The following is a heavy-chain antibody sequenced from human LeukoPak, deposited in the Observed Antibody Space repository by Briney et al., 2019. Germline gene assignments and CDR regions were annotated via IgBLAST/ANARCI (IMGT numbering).Heavy chain of an antibody. J-gene: IGHJ5*02. CDR3: ARIPYGSGSSGWFDP. CDR1: GFTFSSYA. Sequence: GRSLRLSCAASGFTFSSYAMHWVRQAPGKGLEWVAVISYDGSNKYYADSVKGRFTISRDNSKNTLYLQMNSLRAEDTAVYYCARIPYGSGSSGWFDPWGQGTLVTVSS. V-gene: IGHV3-30*04. D-gene: IGHD3-10*01. CDR2: ISYDGSNK.